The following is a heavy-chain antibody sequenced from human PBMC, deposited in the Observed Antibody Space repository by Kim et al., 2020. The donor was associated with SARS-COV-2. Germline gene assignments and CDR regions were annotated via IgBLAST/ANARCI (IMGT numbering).Heavy chain of an antibody. CDR1: GYTFTSYG. J-gene: IGHJ5*02. CDR3: ARDKSDLIFNWFDP. CDR2: ISAYNGNT. Sequence: ASVKVSCKASGYTFTSYGISWVRQAPGQGLEWMGWISAYNGNTNYAQKLQGRVTMTTDTSTSTAYMELRSLRSDDTAVYYCARDKSDLIFNWFDPWGQGTLVTVSS. V-gene: IGHV1-18*01. D-gene: IGHD2-15*01.